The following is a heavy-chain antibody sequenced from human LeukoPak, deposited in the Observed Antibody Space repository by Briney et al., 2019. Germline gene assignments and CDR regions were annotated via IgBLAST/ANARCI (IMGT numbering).Heavy chain of an antibody. V-gene: IGHV1-2*02. J-gene: IGHJ3*02. Sequence: GASVKVSCKASGYTFSGYYMHWVRQAPGQGLEWMGWINPNSGGTNYAQKFQGRVTMTRDTSISTAYMELSRLRSDDTAVYYCARAHYYDSSGVSGAAFDIWGQGTMVTVSS. CDR3: ARAHYYDSSGVSGAAFDI. CDR1: GYTFSGYY. D-gene: IGHD3-22*01. CDR2: INPNSGGT.